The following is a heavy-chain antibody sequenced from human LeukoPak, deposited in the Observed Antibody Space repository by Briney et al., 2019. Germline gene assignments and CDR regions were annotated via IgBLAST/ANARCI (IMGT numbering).Heavy chain of an antibody. Sequence: SETLSLTCTVSGGSISSDYWSWIRQPPGKGLEWIGYIYYSGSTKYNPSLKSRVIISVDTSKNQFSLKLSSVTAADTAVYYCASLPLGDWGQGTLVTVSS. J-gene: IGHJ4*02. CDR1: GGSISSDY. CDR2: IYYSGST. CDR3: ASLPLGD. V-gene: IGHV4-59*08.